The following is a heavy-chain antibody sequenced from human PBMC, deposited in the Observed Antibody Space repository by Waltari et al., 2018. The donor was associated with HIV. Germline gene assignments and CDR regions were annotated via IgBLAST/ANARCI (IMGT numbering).Heavy chain of an antibody. V-gene: IGHV4-34*01. J-gene: IGHJ5*02. D-gene: IGHD3-10*01. CDR2: IDDRGSV. CDR3: AKKDLFGGTRGWFDP. CDR1: GESLSGYY. Sequence: QVRLHQWGAGLLKPSDTLSLTCAVYGESLSGYYWAWIRQPPGKGLQWIGDIDDRGSVHHDPSLKRRVAMSVDTYKNQFSLKLRSVTAADTAVYYCAKKDLFGGTRGWFDPWGQGTSVVVSS.